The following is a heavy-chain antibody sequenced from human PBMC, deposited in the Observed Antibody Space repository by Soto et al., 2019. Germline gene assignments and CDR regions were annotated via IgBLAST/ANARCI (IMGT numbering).Heavy chain of an antibody. Sequence: GASVKVSCKASGYTFTSYAIYWVRQATGQGLEWMGWMNPNSGNTGYAQKFQGRVTMTRNTSISTAYMELSSLRSEDTAVYYCARGVSKTGWSDYWGQGTLVTVSS. CDR2: MNPNSGNT. D-gene: IGHD3-9*01. CDR3: ARGVSKTGWSDY. V-gene: IGHV1-8*01. CDR1: GYTFTSYA. J-gene: IGHJ4*02.